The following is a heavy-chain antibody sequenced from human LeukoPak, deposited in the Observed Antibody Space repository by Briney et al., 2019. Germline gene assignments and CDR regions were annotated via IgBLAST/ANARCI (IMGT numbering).Heavy chain of an antibody. CDR2: IKQDGSKK. J-gene: IGHJ4*02. CDR1: GFPFSSYW. CDR3: TRVGYIDEGIDY. D-gene: IGHD5-24*01. Sequence: EGSLRLSCAASGFPFSSYWMTWVRQAPGKGLEWVANIKQDGSKKSYVDSVKGRFTISRDNAKNSLYLQMNSLRAEDTAIYYCTRVGYIDEGIDYWGQGTLVTVSS. V-gene: IGHV3-7*04.